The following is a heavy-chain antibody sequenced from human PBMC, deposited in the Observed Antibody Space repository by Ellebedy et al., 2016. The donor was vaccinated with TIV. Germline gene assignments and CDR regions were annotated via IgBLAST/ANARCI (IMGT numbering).Heavy chain of an antibody. J-gene: IGHJ4*02. Sequence: GGSLRLXXAASGFTFSDHYMDWVRQAPGKGLEWVGRTKNKINSYTTEYAASVEGRFTISRDDSKKTLYLQMNSLRAEDTAVYYCARTTALEYWGQGTLVTVSS. CDR3: ARTTALEY. V-gene: IGHV3-72*01. CDR2: TKNKINSYTT. CDR1: GFTFSDHY. D-gene: IGHD4-17*01.